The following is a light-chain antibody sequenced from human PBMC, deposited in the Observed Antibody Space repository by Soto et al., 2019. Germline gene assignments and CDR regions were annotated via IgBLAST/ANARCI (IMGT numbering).Light chain of an antibody. CDR3: SSFTSTSTYV. CDR1: RSDVGAYNF. J-gene: IGLJ1*01. V-gene: IGLV2-14*01. Sequence: QSVLTQPASGSGAPGQSINISCTGNRSDVGAYNFVSWYQQYPGKAPKVIIYEVNNRPSGVSNRFSGSKSGNTASLTISGLQAEDEADYYCSSFTSTSTYVFGSGTKVTVL. CDR2: EVN.